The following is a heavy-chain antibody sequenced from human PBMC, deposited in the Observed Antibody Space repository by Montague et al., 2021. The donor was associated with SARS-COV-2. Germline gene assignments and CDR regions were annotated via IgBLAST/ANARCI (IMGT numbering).Heavy chain of an antibody. CDR1: GASFSNYY. J-gene: IGHJ5*02. D-gene: IGHD2-15*01. CDR3: AREGYCSGGTCYSSDPNWFDP. CDR2: IYYTGTT. V-gene: IGHV4-59*01. Sequence: SETLSLTCTVSGASFSNYYWSWIRQPPGKGLEWIGYIYYTGTTNYNPSLKSRVTISVDTSKTQFSLKLTSVTAADTAVYYCAREGYCSGGTCYSSDPNWFDPWGQGTLVTVSS.